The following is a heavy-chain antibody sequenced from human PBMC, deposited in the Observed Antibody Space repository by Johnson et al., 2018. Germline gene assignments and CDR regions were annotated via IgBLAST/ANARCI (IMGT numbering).Heavy chain of an antibody. CDR2: ITGRGSCT. CDR1: GFIFSNYA. CDR3: AKANSYLTQYFQD. Sequence: VQRVESGGGLVQPGESLRLSCAASGFIFSNYAMAWVRPAPGMGLECVSTITGRGSCTSYADSVKGRFTISRDNSKNTFYLQMNSLRAEDTAVYYCAKANSYLTQYFQDWGQGTLVTVSS. V-gene: IGHV3-23*04. J-gene: IGHJ1*01. D-gene: IGHD2-21*01.